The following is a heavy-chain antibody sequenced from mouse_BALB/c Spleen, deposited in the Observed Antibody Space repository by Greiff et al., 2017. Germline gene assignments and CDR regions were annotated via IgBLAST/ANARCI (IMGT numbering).Heavy chain of an antibody. CDR2: INPSTGYT. V-gene: IGHV1-7*01. J-gene: IGHJ4*01. CDR1: GYTFTSYW. D-gene: IGHD2-4*01. Sequence: QVQLQQSGSELAKPGASVKMSCKASGYTFTSYWMHWVKQRPGQGLEWIGYINPSTGYTEYNQKFKDKATFTADTSSNTAYMQLSSLTSEDSAVYYCARKGDMITKGAMDYWGQGTSVTVSS. CDR3: ARKGDMITKGAMDY.